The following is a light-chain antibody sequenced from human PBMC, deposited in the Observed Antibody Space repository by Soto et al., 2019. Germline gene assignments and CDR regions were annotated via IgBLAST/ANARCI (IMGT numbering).Light chain of an antibody. CDR1: QSISSW. V-gene: IGKV1-5*03. Sequence: DIQMTQSPSTLSASIGDRVTITCRASQSISSWLAWYQQKPGQAPKLLIYMASNLQNGVPSRFSGGGSGTAFTLTISSLQPDDFATYYCQHYNGYSRTFGQGTKVEIK. CDR2: MAS. J-gene: IGKJ1*01. CDR3: QHYNGYSRT.